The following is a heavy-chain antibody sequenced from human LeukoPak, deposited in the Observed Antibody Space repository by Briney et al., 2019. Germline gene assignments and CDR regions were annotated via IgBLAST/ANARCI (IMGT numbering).Heavy chain of an antibody. CDR2: ISPTGSTT. J-gene: IGHJ4*02. CDR3: AKDTCSSTSCSNDY. V-gene: IGHV3-74*01. D-gene: IGHD2-2*01. Sequence: PGGSLRLSCAASGFSFSGHWMHWARQLPGKGLVWVSRISPTGSTTSYADSVKGRFTISRDNAKNSLYLQMNSLRAEDTALYYCAKDTCSSTSCSNDYWGQGTLVTVSS. CDR1: GFSFSGHW.